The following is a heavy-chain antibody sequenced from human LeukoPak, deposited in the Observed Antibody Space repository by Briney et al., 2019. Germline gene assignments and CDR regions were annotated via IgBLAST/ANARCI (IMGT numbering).Heavy chain of an antibody. CDR1: GFSFGTCS. V-gene: IGHV3-21*01. J-gene: IGHJ4*02. Sequence: GGSLRLSCAASGFSFGTCSMNWVRQAPGKGLEWVSYISSSSSNIHYADSMKGRFTISRDNAKSSLYLQMNTLRAEDTAVYYCARDRGAATGTISLDYWGQGTLVTVSS. D-gene: IGHD1-1*01. CDR2: ISSSSSNI. CDR3: ARDRGAATGTISLDY.